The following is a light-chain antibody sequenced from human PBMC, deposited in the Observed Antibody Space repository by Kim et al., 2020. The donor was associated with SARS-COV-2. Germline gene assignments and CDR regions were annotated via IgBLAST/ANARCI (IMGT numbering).Light chain of an antibody. V-gene: IGKV1-33*01. J-gene: IGKJ5*01. Sequence: DIQMTQSPASLCASVGDRVTITCQASQDIKSFINWYQQTPGKAPKLLIYDASNLETGVPSRFSGSGSGTDFIFTISSLKPEDIATYYCQQHDNLPMTFGQGTRLEIK. CDR1: QDIKSF. CDR2: DAS. CDR3: QQHDNLPMT.